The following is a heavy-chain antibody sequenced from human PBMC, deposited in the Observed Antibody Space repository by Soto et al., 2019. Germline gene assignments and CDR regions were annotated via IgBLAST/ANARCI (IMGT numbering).Heavy chain of an antibody. CDR1: GGSISSYY. D-gene: IGHD2-2*01. CDR2: IYYSGST. CDR3: AREVVVVPAASDTRYNWFDY. Sequence: SETLSLTCTVSGGSISSYYWSWIRQPPGKGLEWIGYIYYSGSTNYNPSLKSRVTISVDTSKNQFSLKLSSVTAADTAVYYCAREVVVVPAASDTRYNWFDYWGQGTLVTVSS. V-gene: IGHV4-59*01. J-gene: IGHJ5*01.